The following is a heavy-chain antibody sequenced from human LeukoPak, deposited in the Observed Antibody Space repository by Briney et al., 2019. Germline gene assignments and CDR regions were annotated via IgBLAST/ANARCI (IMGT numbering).Heavy chain of an antibody. V-gene: IGHV3-21*01. CDR3: ARDLNLGAPGGFDY. D-gene: IGHD3-16*01. CDR2: ISSSSTYI. CDR1: GFTFRSYS. J-gene: IGHJ4*02. Sequence: GGSLRLSCAASGFTFRSYSMNWVRQAPGKGPEWVSTISSSSTYIYYADSVKGRFTISRDNAENSVYLQMDSLRGDDTAVYYCARDLNLGAPGGFDYWGQGTLVTVSS.